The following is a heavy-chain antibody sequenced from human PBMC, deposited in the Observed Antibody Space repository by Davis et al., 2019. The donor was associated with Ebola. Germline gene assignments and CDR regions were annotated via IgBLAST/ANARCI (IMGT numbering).Heavy chain of an antibody. CDR1: GDTVSSNSAA. CDR2: TYYRSKWYT. Sequence: MPSETLSLTCAISGDTVSSNSAAWNWIRQSPPRGLEWLGRTYYRSKWYTDYAVSVKSRLTINPDTSKNQFSLQLNSVTPEETAVYYCARVPGRYSSYFDYWGQGTLVTVSS. D-gene: IGHD6-13*01. J-gene: IGHJ4*02. V-gene: IGHV6-1*01. CDR3: ARVPGRYSSYFDY.